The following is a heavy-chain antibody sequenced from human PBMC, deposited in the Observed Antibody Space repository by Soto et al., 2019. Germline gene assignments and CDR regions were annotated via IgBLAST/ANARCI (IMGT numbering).Heavy chain of an antibody. J-gene: IGHJ5*02. Sequence: SETLSLTITVSGGSISSGGYYWSWIRQHPGKGQEWIGYIYYSGSTYYNPSLKSRVTISVDTSKNQFSLKLSSVTAADTAVYYCARVPNIVVVPAATRGFDPWGQGTLVTVSS. V-gene: IGHV4-31*03. CDR2: IYYSGST. D-gene: IGHD2-2*01. CDR1: GGSISSGGYY. CDR3: ARVPNIVVVPAATRGFDP.